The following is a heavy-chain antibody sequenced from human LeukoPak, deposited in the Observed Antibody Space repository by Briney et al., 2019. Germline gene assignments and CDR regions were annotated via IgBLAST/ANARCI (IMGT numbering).Heavy chain of an antibody. CDR2: ISGDGGRT. CDR1: GFTFSSYA. D-gene: IGHD3-10*01. V-gene: IGHV3-23*01. CDR3: AKRSYGSGSYYALDY. Sequence: GGSLRLSCAASGFTFSSYAMNWVRQAPGKGLEWISFISGDGGRTDYADSVKGRFTISRDNPRNTLYLQMNSLRAEDTAIYYCAKRSYGSGSYYALDYWGQGTPVTVSS. J-gene: IGHJ4*02.